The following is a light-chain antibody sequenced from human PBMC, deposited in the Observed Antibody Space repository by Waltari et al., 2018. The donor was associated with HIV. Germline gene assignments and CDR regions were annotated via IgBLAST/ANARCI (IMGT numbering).Light chain of an antibody. J-gene: IGKJ3*01. V-gene: IGKV1-27*01. CDR1: QGISNY. Sequence: DIQMTQSPSSLSASVGDRVTISCRASQGISNYLAWYQQKPGKPPKLLIYAASTLQLGVASRFNGSGTGTDFTLTISSMWPEDFATYYCQKYSNAPFSFGPGTTVDIK. CDR3: QKYSNAPFS. CDR2: AAS.